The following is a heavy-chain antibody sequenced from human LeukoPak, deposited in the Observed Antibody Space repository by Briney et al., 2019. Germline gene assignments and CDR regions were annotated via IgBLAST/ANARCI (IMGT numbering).Heavy chain of an antibody. CDR3: ARHPYRDGYNVGDY. CDR2: IYYSGST. Sequence: EPSETLSLTCTVSGGSISSSSYYWGWIRQPPGKGLEWVGSIYYSGSTYYNPSLKSRVTISVDTSKNQFSLKLSSVTAADTAVYYCARHPYRDGYNVGDYWGQGTLVTVSS. D-gene: IGHD5-24*01. J-gene: IGHJ4*02. V-gene: IGHV4-39*01. CDR1: GGSISSSSYY.